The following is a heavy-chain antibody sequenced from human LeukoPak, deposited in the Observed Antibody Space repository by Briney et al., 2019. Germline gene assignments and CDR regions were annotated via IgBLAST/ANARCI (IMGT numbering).Heavy chain of an antibody. CDR2: INIDGSNT. CDR3: ATSRTFDY. Sequence: GGSLRLSCAASGFTLSSYWMHWVRQAPGKGLVWVSHINIDGSNTRYADSVKGRFTISRDNAENTLHLQMNSLRVDDTAVYYCATSRTFDYWGQGTLVTVSS. V-gene: IGHV3-74*01. J-gene: IGHJ4*02. CDR1: GFTLSSYW.